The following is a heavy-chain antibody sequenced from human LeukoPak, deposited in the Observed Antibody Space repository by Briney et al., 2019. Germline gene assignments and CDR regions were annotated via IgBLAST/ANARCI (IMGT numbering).Heavy chain of an antibody. J-gene: IGHJ6*03. V-gene: IGHV4-39*01. Sequence: SETLSLTCTVSGGYISSRSYYWGWIRQPPGKGLEWIGGISYSGCTFYNPSLKSRVTISVDTSENQFSLNLSSATAADTAMYYCARHYSNYASGYYYYYYYMDVWGKGTTVTVSS. CDR2: ISYSGCT. CDR1: GGYISSRSYY. CDR3: ARHYSNYASGYYYYYYYMDV. D-gene: IGHD4-11*01.